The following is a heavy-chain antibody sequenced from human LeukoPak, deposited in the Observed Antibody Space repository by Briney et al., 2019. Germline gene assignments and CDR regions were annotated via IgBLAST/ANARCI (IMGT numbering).Heavy chain of an antibody. CDR3: ARRWGLRYFDWLGFPPERDAFDI. D-gene: IGHD3-9*01. CDR2: INHSGST. Sequence: SETLSLTCAVYGGSFSAYYWTWIRQPPGKGLEWIGEINHSGSTNYNPSLKSRVTISVDTSKNQFSLKLSSVTAADTAVYYCARRWGLRYFDWLGFPPERDAFDIWGQGTMVTVSS. V-gene: IGHV4-34*01. J-gene: IGHJ3*02. CDR1: GGSFSAYY.